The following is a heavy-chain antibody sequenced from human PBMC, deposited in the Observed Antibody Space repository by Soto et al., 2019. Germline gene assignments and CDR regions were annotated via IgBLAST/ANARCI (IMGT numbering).Heavy chain of an antibody. V-gene: IGHV3-23*01. J-gene: IGHJ3*02. D-gene: IGHD2-8*02. CDR1: GFTCSSYD. CDR2: ILVGGST. Sequence: LRLSCAASGFTCSSYDMSWVRQAPGKGLEWVSTILVGGSTHYPDSVKGRFTISRDNSKNTVFLQMNSLTAGDTAVYYCAKATATGGGAFDICGQGTVVTVSS. CDR3: AKATATGGGAFDI.